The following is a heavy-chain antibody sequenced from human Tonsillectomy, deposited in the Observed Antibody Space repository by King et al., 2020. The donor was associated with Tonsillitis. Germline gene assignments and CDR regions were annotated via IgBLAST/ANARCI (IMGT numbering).Heavy chain of an antibody. CDR1: GYTFTNYW. D-gene: IGHD6-13*01. V-gene: IGHV5-51*01. CDR2: IYPGDSDT. Sequence: VQLVESGAEVKKPGESLNISCKASGYTFTNYWIGWVRQMPGKGLEWMGIIYPGDSDTRYSPSFQGQVTISAAKSISTAYLQCGSLKASDTAMYYCARQSTFSSSWYTFFDYWGQGTLVTVSS. J-gene: IGHJ4*02. CDR3: ARQSTFSSSWYTFFDY.